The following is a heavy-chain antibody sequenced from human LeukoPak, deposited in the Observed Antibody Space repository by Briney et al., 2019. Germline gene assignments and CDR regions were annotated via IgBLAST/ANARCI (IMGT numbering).Heavy chain of an antibody. CDR2: IIPIFGIA. CDR3: ARNTRNYGDFDY. D-gene: IGHD2-2*01. J-gene: IGHJ4*02. V-gene: IGHV1-69*04. CDR1: GGTFSSYA. Sequence: ASVKVSCKASGGTFSSYAISWVRQAPGQGLEWMGRIIPIFGIANYAQKFQGRVTLTRDTSISTAYMELNSLRSDDTAVYYCARNTRNYGDFDYWGQGTLVTVSS.